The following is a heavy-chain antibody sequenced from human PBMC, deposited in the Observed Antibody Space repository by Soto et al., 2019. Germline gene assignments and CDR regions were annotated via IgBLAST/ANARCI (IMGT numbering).Heavy chain of an antibody. J-gene: IGHJ4*02. CDR2: ITSSSDTI. D-gene: IGHD3-22*01. CDR1: GFTFSSFH. Sequence: PGGSLRLSCAASGFTFSSFHMNWVRQAPGRGLEWVAYITSSSDTIYYSDSVKGRFTISRDNGKNSLNLQMNSLRAEDTAVYYCARVTDYYESSGYFDYWGQGTLVTVSS. CDR3: ARVTDYYESSGYFDY. V-gene: IGHV3-48*01.